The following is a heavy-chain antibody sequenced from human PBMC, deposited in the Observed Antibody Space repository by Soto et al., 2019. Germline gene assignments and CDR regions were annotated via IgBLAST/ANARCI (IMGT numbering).Heavy chain of an antibody. J-gene: IGHJ6*02. D-gene: IGHD3-16*01. CDR1: GFTFSSSG. Sequence: PGGSLRLSCVASGFTFSSSGMHWVRQAPGKGLEWVSYIHSGGSRIYYADSVKGRFTISRDNSKNTLYQQMNSLRAEDTAVYHCARDLRFEGYYYYGMDVWGQGTTVTVSS. V-gene: IGHV3-NL1*01. CDR3: ARDLRFEGYYYYGMDV. CDR2: IHSGGSRI.